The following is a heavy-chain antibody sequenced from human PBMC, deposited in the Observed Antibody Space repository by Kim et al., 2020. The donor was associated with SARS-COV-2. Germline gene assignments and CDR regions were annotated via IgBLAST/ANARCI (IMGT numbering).Heavy chain of an antibody. CDR2: IYYSGST. V-gene: IGHV4-59*01. CDR1: GGSISSYY. D-gene: IGHD3-16*02. CDR3: ARSDYDYIWGSYPDY. Sequence: SETLSLTCTVSGGSISSYYWSWIRQPPGKGLEWIGYIYYSGSTNYNPSLKSRVTISVDTSKNQFSLKLSSVTAADTAVYYCARSDYDYIWGSYPDYWGQGTLVTVSS. J-gene: IGHJ4*02.